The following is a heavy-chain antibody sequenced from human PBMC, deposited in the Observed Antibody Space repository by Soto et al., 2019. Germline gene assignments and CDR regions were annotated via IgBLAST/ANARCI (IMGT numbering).Heavy chain of an antibody. CDR3: ARVERGTATTVVDAFDI. V-gene: IGHV4-34*01. D-gene: IGHD1-1*01. CDR2: MSHSGGT. CDR1: GGSVNSGNYY. Sequence: QVQLQQWGAGLLKPSETLSLTCAVFGGSVNSGNYYWSWIRQPPGKGLEWIGEMSHSGGTHFNPSLKSRVTISVDTYKNQFSLKMSSVTAAYTALYYCARVERGTATTVVDAFDIWGPGTMVTVSS. J-gene: IGHJ3*02.